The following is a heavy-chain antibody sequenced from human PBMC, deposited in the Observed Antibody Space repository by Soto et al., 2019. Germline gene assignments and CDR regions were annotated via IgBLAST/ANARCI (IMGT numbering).Heavy chain of an antibody. Sequence: QVQLVQSGAEVKKPGASVRVSCKASGYTFTSYAMHWVRQAPGQRLEWMGWINAGNGNTKHSQKFQGRVTITRDTSASTADMELSSLRSEDTAVYYCARDRGGYTAMVSNYYYGMDVWGQGTTVTVSS. V-gene: IGHV1-3*01. CDR1: GYTFTSYA. J-gene: IGHJ6*02. D-gene: IGHD5-18*01. CDR3: ARDRGGYTAMVSNYYYGMDV. CDR2: INAGNGNT.